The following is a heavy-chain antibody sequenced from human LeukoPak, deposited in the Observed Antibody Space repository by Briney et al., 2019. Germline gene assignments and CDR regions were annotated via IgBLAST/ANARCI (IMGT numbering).Heavy chain of an antibody. CDR3: ARGTSGWYSVFDF. CDR1: GYTFTSYG. Sequence: ASVKVSCKASGYTFTSYGISWVRQAPGQGLEWMGKINPSVDSTSYAQKFQGRVTMTRDTSTSTVYMDLSSLTSEDTAVYYCARGTSGWYSVFDFWGQGTLVTVSS. CDR2: INPSVDST. D-gene: IGHD6-19*01. J-gene: IGHJ4*02. V-gene: IGHV1-46*01.